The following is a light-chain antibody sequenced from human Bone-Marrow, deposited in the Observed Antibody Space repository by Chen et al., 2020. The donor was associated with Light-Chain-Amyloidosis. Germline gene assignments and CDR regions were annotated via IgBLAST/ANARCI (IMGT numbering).Light chain of an antibody. CDR3: QQYNSWPPCT. CDR2: GAS. J-gene: IGKJ2*02. CDR1: QSVSSN. V-gene: IGKV3-15*01. Sequence: EIVMTHSPATLSVSPGERATLSCRPSQSVSSNLAWYQQKPGQAPRLLIYGASTRATGIPARFSGSGSGTEFTLTISSMQSEDFAVYYCQQYNSWPPCTFGQGTKLEIK.